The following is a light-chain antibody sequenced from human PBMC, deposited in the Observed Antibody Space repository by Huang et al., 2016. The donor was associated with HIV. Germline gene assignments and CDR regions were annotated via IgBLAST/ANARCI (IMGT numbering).Light chain of an antibody. J-gene: IGKJ4*01. CDR1: QNIGNY. CDR2: DTS. V-gene: IGKV3-11*01. Sequence: ETVLTQSPATLSLSPGERATLSCRASQNIGNYLAWYQQKPGQTPRLLIYDTSNRAPGVPARFSGSGSGTDFTLDISSLESEDFAVYYCQQRSNWPPTFGGGTKV. CDR3: QQRSNWPPT.